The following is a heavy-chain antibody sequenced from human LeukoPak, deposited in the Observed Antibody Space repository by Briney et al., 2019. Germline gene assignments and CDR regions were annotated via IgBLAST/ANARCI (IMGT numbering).Heavy chain of an antibody. CDR3: ARDYN. V-gene: IGHV3-48*03. CDR1: EFTFSSYE. J-gene: IGHJ4*02. Sequence: GGSLRLSCAASEFTFSSYEMNWVRQAPGKGLEWVSYISSSGSSGYYADSVKARFTISRDNAKSSLYLQMNSLRAEDTAVYYCARDYNLGQGTLVTVSS. CDR2: ISSSGSSG.